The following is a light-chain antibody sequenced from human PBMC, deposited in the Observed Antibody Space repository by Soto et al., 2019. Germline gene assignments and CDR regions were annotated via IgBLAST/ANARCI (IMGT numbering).Light chain of an antibody. CDR2: AAS. V-gene: IGKV1-39*01. CDR1: QRVTNY. Sequence: DIQMTQFPSSLSASVGDRVTITCRTSQRVTNYLNWYQQKPGKAPNLLISAASTLQSGVTSRLSGSGTGTDFTLTISSLQPEDFATYYCQQTYDVPLTFGGGTKVDIK. J-gene: IGKJ4*02. CDR3: QQTYDVPLT.